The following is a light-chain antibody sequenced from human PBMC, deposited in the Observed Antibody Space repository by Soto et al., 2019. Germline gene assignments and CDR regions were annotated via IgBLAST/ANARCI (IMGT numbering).Light chain of an antibody. CDR2: GNN. J-gene: IGLJ1*01. V-gene: IGLV1-40*01. CDR3: QSYDSSLSGYV. Sequence: QSVLTQPPSVSGAPGQRVTISCTGSSSNIGAGYDVHWYQQLPGTAPKLLIFGNNNRPSGVPDRFSGSKSGTSASLAITGIQAEDEAHYYCQSYDSSLSGYVFGTGTKVTVL. CDR1: SSNIGAGYD.